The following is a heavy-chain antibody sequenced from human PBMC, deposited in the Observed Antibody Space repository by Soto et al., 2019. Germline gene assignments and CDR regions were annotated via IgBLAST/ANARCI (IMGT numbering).Heavy chain of an antibody. J-gene: IGHJ2*01. D-gene: IGHD6-19*01. CDR3: ARDRGAGGWQLVANWYLDL. Sequence: EVQLVESGGGLVQPGGSLRLSCAASGFTVSSNYMSWVRQAPGKGLEWVSVIYSGGSTYYADSVKGRFTISRDNSKNTLYLQMNSLRAEDTAVYYWARDRGAGGWQLVANWYLDLWGRGTLVTVSS. CDR1: GFTVSSNY. CDR2: IYSGGST. V-gene: IGHV3-66*01.